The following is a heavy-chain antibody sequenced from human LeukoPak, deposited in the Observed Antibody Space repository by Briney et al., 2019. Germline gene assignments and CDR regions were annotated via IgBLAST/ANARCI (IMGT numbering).Heavy chain of an antibody. CDR2: IYYSGST. D-gene: IGHD3-10*01. CDR1: GGSSSGYY. Sequence: SETLSLTCAVYGGSSSGYYWSWIRQPPGKGLEWIGYIYYSGSTNYNPSLKSRVTISVDTSKNQFSLKLSSVTAADTAVYYCAREGAGGFGDYWGQGTLVTVSS. V-gene: IGHV4-59*01. J-gene: IGHJ4*02. CDR3: AREGAGGFGDY.